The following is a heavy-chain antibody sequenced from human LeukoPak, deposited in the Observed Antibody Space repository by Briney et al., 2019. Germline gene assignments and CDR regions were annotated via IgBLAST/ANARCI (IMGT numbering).Heavy chain of an antibody. CDR3: ARARDYSNPSFFYMDV. J-gene: IGHJ6*03. Sequence: SETLSLTCTVSGDSIRSYYWSWIRQPAGKGLGWIGRIHTSRSTNYNPSLKSRVTMSVDTPKNQFSLKVNSVTAADTAVYYCARARDYSNPSFFYMDVWGKGATVTVSS. CDR1: GDSIRSYY. CDR2: IHTSRST. V-gene: IGHV4-4*07. D-gene: IGHD4-11*01.